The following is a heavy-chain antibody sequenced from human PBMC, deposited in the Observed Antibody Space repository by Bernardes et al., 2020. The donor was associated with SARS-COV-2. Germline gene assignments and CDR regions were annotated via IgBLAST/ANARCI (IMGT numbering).Heavy chain of an antibody. CDR1: GFTFSDSA. CDR2: ISFTGAGT. CDR3: AKGGTRTTGYFDY. J-gene: IGHJ4*02. Sequence: SLRLSCAASGFTFSDSAMTWVRQAPGKGLEWVSSISFTGAGTFYADSVKGRFTISRDNSKNTLYLQMDSLRAEDTAVYYCAKGGTRTTGYFDYWGQGTLVTVSS. V-gene: IGHV3-23*01. D-gene: IGHD1-1*01.